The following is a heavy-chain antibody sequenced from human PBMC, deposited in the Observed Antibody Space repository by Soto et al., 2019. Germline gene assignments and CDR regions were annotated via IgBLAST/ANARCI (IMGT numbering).Heavy chain of an antibody. CDR3: ARNYDILTGYYLGY. D-gene: IGHD3-9*01. Sequence: SVKVSCKASRGTFSSYTISWARQAPGQGLEWMGRIIPILGIANYAQKFQGRVTITADKSTSTAYMELSSLRSEDTAVYYCARNYDILTGYYLGYWGQGTLVTVSS. CDR1: RGTFSSYT. CDR2: IIPILGIA. J-gene: IGHJ4*02. V-gene: IGHV1-69*02.